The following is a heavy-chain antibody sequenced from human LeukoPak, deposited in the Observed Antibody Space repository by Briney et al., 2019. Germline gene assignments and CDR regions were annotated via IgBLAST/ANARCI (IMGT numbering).Heavy chain of an antibody. J-gene: IGHJ4*02. CDR2: ISTYNGNT. V-gene: IGHV1-18*01. D-gene: IGHD7-27*01. CDR1: GYTFTSYG. Sequence: GASVKVSCKASGYTFTSYGISWVRQAPGQGLEWMGWISTYNGNTNYVQKIQGRVTITADKSTSTAYMELSSLRSEDTAVYYCAELGGFDYWGQGTLVTVSS. CDR3: AELGGFDY.